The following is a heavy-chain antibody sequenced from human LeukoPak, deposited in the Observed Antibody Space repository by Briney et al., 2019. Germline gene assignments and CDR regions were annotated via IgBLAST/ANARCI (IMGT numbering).Heavy chain of an antibody. CDR3: ARGLISSSWRNNWFDP. J-gene: IGHJ5*02. V-gene: IGHV4-39*07. D-gene: IGHD6-13*01. Sequence: SETLSLTCTVSGGSISSYYWGWIRQPPGKGLEWIGSIYHSGSTYYNPSLKSRVTISVDTSKNQFSLKLSSVTAADTAVYYCARGLISSSWRNNWFDPWGQGILVTVSS. CDR1: GGSISSYY. CDR2: IYHSGST.